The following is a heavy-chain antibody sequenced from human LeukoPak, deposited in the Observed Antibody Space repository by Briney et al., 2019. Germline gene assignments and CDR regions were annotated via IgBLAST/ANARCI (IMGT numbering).Heavy chain of an antibody. V-gene: IGHV3-23*01. CDR3: AKEPDYGDYFDY. D-gene: IGHD4-17*01. J-gene: IGHJ4*02. CDR2: ISGSGGST. CDR1: GFTFSSYA. Sequence: GGSLRLSCAASGFTFSSYAMSWVRQAPGKGLGWASAISGSGGSTYYADSVKGRFTISRDNSKNTPYLQMNSLRAEDTAVYYCAKEPDYGDYFDYWGQGTLVTVSS.